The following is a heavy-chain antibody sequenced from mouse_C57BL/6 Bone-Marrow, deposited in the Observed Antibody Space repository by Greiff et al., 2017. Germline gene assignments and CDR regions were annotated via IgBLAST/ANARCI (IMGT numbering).Heavy chain of an antibody. CDR3: ARYDYGSSYWYFEV. CDR1: GFTFTDYY. J-gene: IGHJ1*03. V-gene: IGHV7-3*01. Sequence: EVQGVESGGGLVQPGGSLSLSCAASGFTFTDYYMSWVRQPPGKALEWLGFIRNKANGYSTEYSASVTGRFTISRDNSQSILYLQMNALRAEDSATYYCARYDYGSSYWYFEVWGTGSTVTVSS. D-gene: IGHD1-1*01. CDR2: IRNKANGYST.